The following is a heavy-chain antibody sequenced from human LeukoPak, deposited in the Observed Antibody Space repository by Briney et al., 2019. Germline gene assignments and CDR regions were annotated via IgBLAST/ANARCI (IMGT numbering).Heavy chain of an antibody. D-gene: IGHD4-17*01. CDR2: FDPEDGET. CDR1: GYTLTELS. V-gene: IGHV1-24*01. J-gene: IGHJ4*02. Sequence: ASVKVSCKVSGYTLTELSMHWVRQAPGKGLEWMGGFDPEDGETIYAQKFQGRVTMTEDTSTGTAYMELSSLRSEDTAVYYCATVLTRAVTQSVYFDYWGQGTLVTVSS. CDR3: ATVLTRAVTQSVYFDY.